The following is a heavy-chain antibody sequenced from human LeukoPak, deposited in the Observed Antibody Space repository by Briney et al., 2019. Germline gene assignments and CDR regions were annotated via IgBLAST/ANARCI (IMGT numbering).Heavy chain of an antibody. D-gene: IGHD1-26*01. V-gene: IGHV3-23*01. CDR3: AKAYFMGATTGWFVP. CDR1: GVTFSSDA. Sequence: PGASLRLSCAASGVTFSSDAMSCVRQAPGKGLGWVSAISGSGGSTYYADSVKGRFTISRDNSKNTLYLQMNSLRAEDTAVYYCAKAYFMGATTGWFVPWGQGALVTVSS. CDR2: ISGSGGST. J-gene: IGHJ5*02.